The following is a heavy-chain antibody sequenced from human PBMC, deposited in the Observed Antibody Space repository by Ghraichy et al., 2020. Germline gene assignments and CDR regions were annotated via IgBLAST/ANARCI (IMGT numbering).Heavy chain of an antibody. Sequence: GGSLRLSCAASGFMFSDYYMDWVRQAPEKGLEWVARIRNKANSYSTEYAASVKGRFTVSRDESKKSVYLQMNSLTTEDTAVYYCTRAQGDSVEWKDVYEIWGQGTMVTVSS. CDR3: TRAQGDSVEWKDVYEI. CDR2: IRNKANSYST. CDR1: GFMFSDYY. D-gene: IGHD3-3*01. J-gene: IGHJ3*02. V-gene: IGHV3-72*01.